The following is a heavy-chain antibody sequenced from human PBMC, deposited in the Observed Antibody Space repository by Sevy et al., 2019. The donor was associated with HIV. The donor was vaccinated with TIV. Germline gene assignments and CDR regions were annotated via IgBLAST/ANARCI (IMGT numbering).Heavy chain of an antibody. CDR1: GGSITSPY. Sequence: SETLSLTCTVSGGSITSPYWNWIRQPPGKGLEWIANIYYNGHINYNPSLKSRVTLSLDTSKNQFSLRLSSVTAADTAMYYCAGENAWGRGYSWGQGTRVTVSS. V-gene: IGHV4-59*08. CDR2: IYYNGHI. CDR3: AGENAWGRGYS. J-gene: IGHJ4*02. D-gene: IGHD1-26*01.